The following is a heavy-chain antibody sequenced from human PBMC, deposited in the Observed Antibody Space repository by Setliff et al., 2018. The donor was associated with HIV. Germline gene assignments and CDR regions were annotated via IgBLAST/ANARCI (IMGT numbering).Heavy chain of an antibody. Sequence: GESLKISCKGSGYSFNSYWIGWVRQMPGKGLEWMGIIYPGDSDTRYSPSFQGQVTISADKSIGTAYLQWSGLKASDTAMYYCARQTLGYCSGGSCYGGAFDIWGQGTMVTVSS. CDR2: IYPGDSDT. CDR1: GYSFNSYW. CDR3: ARQTLGYCSGGSCYGGAFDI. D-gene: IGHD2-15*01. J-gene: IGHJ3*02. V-gene: IGHV5-51*01.